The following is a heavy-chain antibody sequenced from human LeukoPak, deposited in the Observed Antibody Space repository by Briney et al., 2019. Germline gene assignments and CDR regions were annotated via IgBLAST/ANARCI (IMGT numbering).Heavy chain of an antibody. CDR2: IYYSGST. Sequence: SESLSLTWTVSGGSISSSSYYWGWIRQPPGKGLEWFGSIYYSGSTYYNQSLKSRVTISVATSKNQFSLKLSSVTAADTAVYYCATTSWEWSTLGYWGQGTLVTVSS. CDR3: ATTSWEWSTLGY. D-gene: IGHD3-3*01. CDR1: GGSISSSSYY. V-gene: IGHV4-39*07. J-gene: IGHJ4*02.